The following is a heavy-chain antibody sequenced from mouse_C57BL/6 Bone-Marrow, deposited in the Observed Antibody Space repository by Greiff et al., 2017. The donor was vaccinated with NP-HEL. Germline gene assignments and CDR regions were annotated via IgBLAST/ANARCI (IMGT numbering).Heavy chain of an antibody. D-gene: IGHD1-1*01. V-gene: IGHV5-4*03. CDR1: GFTFSSYA. J-gene: IGHJ3*01. CDR3: ARYDGRVYGGFAY. Sequence: EVKLVESGGGLVKPGGSLKLSCAASGFTFSSYAMSWVRQTPEKRLEWVATISDGGSYTYYPDNVKGRFTISRDNAKNNLYLQMSHLKSEDTAMYYCARYDGRVYGGFAYWGQGTLVTVSA. CDR2: ISDGGSYT.